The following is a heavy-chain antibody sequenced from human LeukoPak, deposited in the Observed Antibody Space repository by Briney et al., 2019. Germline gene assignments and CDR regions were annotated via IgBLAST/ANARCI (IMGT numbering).Heavy chain of an antibody. CDR3: ARLRSSLSAVVDYYYMDV. CDR2: MYYSGST. CDR1: DDSISTYY. J-gene: IGHJ6*03. V-gene: IGHV4-59*01. Sequence: SETLSLTCTVSDDSISTYYWTWVRQPPGKGLEWIGYMYYSGSTNYNPSLKSRVTTSVDTSKNQVSLKLRSVTAADTAVYYCARLRSSLSAVVDYYYMDVWGKGTTVTVSS. D-gene: IGHD2-15*01.